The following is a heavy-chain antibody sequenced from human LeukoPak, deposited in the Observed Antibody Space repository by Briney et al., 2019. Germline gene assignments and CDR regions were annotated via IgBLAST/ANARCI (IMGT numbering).Heavy chain of an antibody. V-gene: IGHV3-23*01. CDR1: GFTFSSYE. CDR2: ISGSGGST. D-gene: IGHD1-7*01. J-gene: IGHJ4*02. CDR3: AKGGKIRIWNYYQAKQVY. Sequence: SGGSLRLSCAASGFTFSSYEMNWVRQAPGKGLEWVSGISGSGGSTHYADSVKGRFTISRDNSKNTLYLEMNSLRAEDTAVYYCAKGGKIRIWNYYQAKQVYWGQGTLVTVSS.